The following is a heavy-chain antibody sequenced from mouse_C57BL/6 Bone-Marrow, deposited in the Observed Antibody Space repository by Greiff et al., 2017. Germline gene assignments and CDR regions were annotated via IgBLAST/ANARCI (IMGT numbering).Heavy chain of an antibody. CDR3: AREDGYYICDYARYY. V-gene: IGHV1-64*01. D-gene: IGHD2-3*01. CDR1: GYTFTSYW. J-gene: IGHJ4*01. CDR2: IHPNSGST. Sequence: QVQLQQPGAELVKPGASVKLSCKASGYTFTSYWMHWVKQRPGQGLEWIGMIHPNSGSTNYNEKFKSKATLTVDKSSSTAYMQLSSLTSEDSAVYYWAREDGYYICDYARYYWGQGNSVTVTS.